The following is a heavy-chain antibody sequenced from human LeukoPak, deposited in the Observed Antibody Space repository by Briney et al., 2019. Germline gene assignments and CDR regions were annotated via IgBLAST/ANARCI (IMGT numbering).Heavy chain of an antibody. CDR3: GRARNNYDSSGFSTLDY. Sequence: PGGSLRLSCAVSGFTVSSSYMSWVRQAPGKGLEWVSVIYSGGSTYYADSVKGRFTISRDNSKDTLYLQMNSLRAGDTAVYYCGRARNNYDSSGFSTLDYWGQGTLVTVSS. V-gene: IGHV3-66*01. J-gene: IGHJ4*02. CDR1: GFTVSSSY. D-gene: IGHD3-22*01. CDR2: IYSGGST.